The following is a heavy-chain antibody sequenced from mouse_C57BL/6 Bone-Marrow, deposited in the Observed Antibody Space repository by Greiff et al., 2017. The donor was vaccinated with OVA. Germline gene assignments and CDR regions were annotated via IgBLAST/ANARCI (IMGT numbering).Heavy chain of an antibody. D-gene: IGHD1-1*01. J-gene: IGHJ4*01. Sequence: QVQLQQSGPGLVQPSQSLSITCTVSGFSLTSYGVHWVRQSPGKGLEWLGVIWSGGSTDYNAAFMSRLSITKDNSKSQVFFKMNSLQADDTAIYYCAKYPPYYYGSSLYAMDYWGKGTSVTVSS. CDR3: AKYPPYYYGSSLYAMDY. CDR1: GFSLTSYG. V-gene: IGHV2-5*01. CDR2: IWSGGST.